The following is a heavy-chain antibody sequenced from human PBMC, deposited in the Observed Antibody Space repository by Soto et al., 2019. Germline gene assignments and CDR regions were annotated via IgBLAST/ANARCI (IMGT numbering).Heavy chain of an antibody. J-gene: IGHJ5*02. D-gene: IGHD2-15*01. CDR3: ARISRYCSGGDCHA. CDR2: ISYDGSKK. CDR1: VFTFISYA. V-gene: IGHV3-30*03. Sequence: QPWWSLRLSGASSVFTFISYAMSLVRQPPGKGPEGVAIISYDGSKKYYSDSVRGRFTISRDKSKDTLYLQMHSLRSEDTAIYYCARISRYCSGGDCHAWGQGAQVTVCS.